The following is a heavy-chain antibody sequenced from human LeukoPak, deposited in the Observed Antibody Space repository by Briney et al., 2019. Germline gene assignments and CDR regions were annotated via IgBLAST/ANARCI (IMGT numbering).Heavy chain of an antibody. J-gene: IGHJ4*02. CDR3: ARRGYHDSSGYDY. Sequence: GGSLRLSCAVSGFTFSSYAMNWVRQARGKGLEGVSSISGSSSDTYYADSVQGRFTISRDNAKNSVFLQMNNLRAEDTAIYYCARRGYHDSSGYDYWGQGTLVTVSS. CDR1: GFTFSSYA. CDR2: ISGSSSDT. D-gene: IGHD3-22*01. V-gene: IGHV3-21*06.